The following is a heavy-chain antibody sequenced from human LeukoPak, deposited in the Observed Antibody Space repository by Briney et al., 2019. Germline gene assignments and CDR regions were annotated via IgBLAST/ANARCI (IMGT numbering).Heavy chain of an antibody. J-gene: IGHJ5*01. Sequence: GESLKISCKGSGYSFSSYWIAWVRQMPGKGLEWMGVIYPGDSETRYSPSFQGQVAISADKSISSAFLQWTSLKASDTAMYYCARLSSGDSSAFNSWGQGTLVTVSS. V-gene: IGHV5-51*01. D-gene: IGHD6-19*01. CDR2: IYPGDSET. CDR1: GYSFSSYW. CDR3: ARLSSGDSSAFNS.